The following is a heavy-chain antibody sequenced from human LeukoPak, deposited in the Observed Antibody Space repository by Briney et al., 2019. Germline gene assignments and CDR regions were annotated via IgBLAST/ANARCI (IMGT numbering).Heavy chain of an antibody. CDR3: ARERRSSTNWFDP. V-gene: IGHV4-61*02. D-gene: IGHD6-13*01. J-gene: IGHJ5*02. CDR2: IYTSGST. CDR1: GGSISSGSYY. Sequence: SQTLSLTCTVSGGSISSGSYYWSWIRQPAGKGLEWIGRIYTSGSTNYNPSLKSRVTISVDTSKNQFSLKLSSVTAADTAVYYCARERRSSTNWFDPWGQGTLVTVSS.